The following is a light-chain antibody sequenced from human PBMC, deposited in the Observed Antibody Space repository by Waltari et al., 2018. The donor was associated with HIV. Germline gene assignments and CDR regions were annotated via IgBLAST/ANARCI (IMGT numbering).Light chain of an antibody. V-gene: IGKV3-15*01. CDR3: QQYNNWPPKT. Sequence: EIVMTQSPATLSVSPGERATLSCRTSQSVSSSLAWYQQKPGQAPRLLIYGASTRSSGIPARFRGSGSGTEFTLIISSLQSEDFALYYCQQYNNWPPKTFGQGTKVEIK. J-gene: IGKJ1*01. CDR2: GAS. CDR1: QSVSSS.